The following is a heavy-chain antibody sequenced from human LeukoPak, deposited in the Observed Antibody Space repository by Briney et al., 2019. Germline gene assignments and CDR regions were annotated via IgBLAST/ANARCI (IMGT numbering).Heavy chain of an antibody. J-gene: IGHJ4*02. CDR2: IYYSGST. D-gene: IGHD5-18*01. CDR1: GGSISSSSYY. Sequence: SETLSLTCTVSGGSISSSSYYWGWIRQPPGKGLEWIGSIYYSGSTYYNPSLKSRVPISVDTSKNQFSLKLSSVTAADTAVYYCARLFIPVDTAMATYFDYWGQGTLVTVSS. CDR3: ARLFIPVDTAMATYFDY. V-gene: IGHV4-39*01.